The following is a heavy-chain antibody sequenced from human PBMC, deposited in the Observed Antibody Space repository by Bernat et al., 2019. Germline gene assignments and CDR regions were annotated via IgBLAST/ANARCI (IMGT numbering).Heavy chain of an antibody. CDR2: ISSSSCYI. V-gene: IGHV3-21*01. Sequence: EVQLVEFGGGLVKPGGSLRRSCAASGFTFSSYSLNWVRQAPGKGLVWVSSISSSSCYIYYADSVKGRSTISRDNAKNSLYLQMNSLRAEDTAVYYCARGITGTTFCWYFDLWGRGTLVTVS. D-gene: IGHD1-14*01. CDR3: ARGITGTTFCWYFDL. J-gene: IGHJ2*01. CDR1: GFTFSSYS.